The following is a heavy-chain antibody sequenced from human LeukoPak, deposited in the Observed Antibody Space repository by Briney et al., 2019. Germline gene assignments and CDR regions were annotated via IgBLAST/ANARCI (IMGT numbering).Heavy chain of an antibody. CDR2: ISYDGSNK. J-gene: IGHJ4*02. CDR1: GFTFSSYG. V-gene: IGHV3-30*18. D-gene: IGHD3-10*01. CDR3: AKIYGSGSYYNGDY. Sequence: QSGGSLRLSCAASGFTFSSYGMHWVRQAPGEGLEWVAVISYDGSNKYYADSVKGRFTISRDNSKNTLYLQMNSLRAEDTAVYYCAKIYGSGSYYNGDYWGQGTLVTVSS.